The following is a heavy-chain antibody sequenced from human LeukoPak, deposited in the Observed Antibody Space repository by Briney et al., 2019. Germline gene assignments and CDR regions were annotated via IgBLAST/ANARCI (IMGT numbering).Heavy chain of an antibody. CDR2: IYHSGST. Sequence: SATLSLTCTVSGGSISTYYWNWIRQPPGKGLEWIGYIYHSGSTNYNPSLQSRVTISVDTSKNQFSLNLNSVTAADTAVYYCARGGAARLHFQNWGQGTLVTVSS. CDR3: ARGGAARLHFQN. CDR1: GGSISTYY. D-gene: IGHD6-6*01. J-gene: IGHJ1*01. V-gene: IGHV4-59*01.